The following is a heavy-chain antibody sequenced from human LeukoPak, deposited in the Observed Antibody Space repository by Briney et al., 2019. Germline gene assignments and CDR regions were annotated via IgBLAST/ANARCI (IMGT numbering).Heavy chain of an antibody. D-gene: IGHD6-13*01. V-gene: IGHV3-23*01. CDR1: GFTFSIYA. J-gene: IGHJ4*02. Sequence: PGGSLSLSCAASGFTFSIYAMGWVRQAPGKGLEWVSTVSTGGRSTYYAASVKGRFTISRDNSKNTLYLQMNNLRAEDTAIYYCAKGRVAAADDCIDCWGQGTLVTVSS. CDR2: VSTGGRST. CDR3: AKGRVAAADDCIDC.